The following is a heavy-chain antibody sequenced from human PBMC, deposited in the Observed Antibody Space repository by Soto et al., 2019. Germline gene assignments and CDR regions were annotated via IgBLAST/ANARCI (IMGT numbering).Heavy chain of an antibody. V-gene: IGHV4-34*01. J-gene: IGHJ6*04. CDR1: GGSFSGYY. Sequence: SETLSLTCAVYGGSFSGYYWSWIRQPPGKGLEWIGEINHSGSTNYNPSLKSRVTISVDTSKNQFSLKLSSVTAADTAVYYCARELLWFGTMDVWGKGTTVTVSS. CDR3: ARELLWFGTMDV. D-gene: IGHD3-10*01. CDR2: INHSGST.